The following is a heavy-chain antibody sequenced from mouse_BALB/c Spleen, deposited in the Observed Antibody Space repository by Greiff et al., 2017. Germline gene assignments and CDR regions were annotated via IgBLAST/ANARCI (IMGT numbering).Heavy chain of an antibody. CDR1: GYTFTSYY. CDR3: AGSTMITTGFAY. CDR2: IYPGNVNT. Sequence: QVQLQQSGPELVKPGASVRISCKASGYTFTSYYIHWVKQRPGQGLEWIGWIYPGNVNTKYNEKFKSKATLTADKSSSTAYMQLSSLTSEDSAVYFCAGSTMITTGFAYWGQGTLVTVAA. J-gene: IGHJ3*01. V-gene: IGHV1S56*01. D-gene: IGHD2-4*01.